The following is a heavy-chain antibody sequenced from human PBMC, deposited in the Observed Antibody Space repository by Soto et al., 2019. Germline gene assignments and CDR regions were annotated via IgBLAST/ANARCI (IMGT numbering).Heavy chain of an antibody. D-gene: IGHD4-17*01. CDR3: TRGREHGDSEYVYYYYMDV. J-gene: IGHJ6*03. CDR1: GGSISSGGYY. V-gene: IGHV4-31*03. CDR2: IYYSGST. Sequence: QVQLQESGPGLVKPSQTLSLTCTVSGGSISSGGYYWSWIRQHPGKGLEWIGYIYYSGSTYYNPSLKSRVTISVDTSKNQFSLKLSSVTAADTAVYYCTRGREHGDSEYVYYYYMDVWGKGTTVTVSS.